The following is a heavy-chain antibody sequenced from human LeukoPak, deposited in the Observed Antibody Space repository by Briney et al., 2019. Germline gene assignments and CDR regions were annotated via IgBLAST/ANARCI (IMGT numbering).Heavy chain of an antibody. V-gene: IGHV3-74*01. Sequence: GGSLRLSCAASGFTLCGFWMHWVRQVPGEGLVWVARMSSAGTTINYADSVKGRFTISRDNVRNTLHLQMNNLSIEDTAVYFCIREVQVRASASLGLWGRGTLVTVS. D-gene: IGHD1-1*01. CDR3: IREVQVRASASLGL. CDR1: GFTLCGFW. CDR2: MSSAGTTI. J-gene: IGHJ4*01.